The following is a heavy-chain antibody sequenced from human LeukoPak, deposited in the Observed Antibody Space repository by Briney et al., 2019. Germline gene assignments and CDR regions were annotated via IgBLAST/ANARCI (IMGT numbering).Heavy chain of an antibody. CDR1: GFTFSRYW. V-gene: IGHV3-7*02. D-gene: IGHD6-13*01. CDR2: IKQDGSAN. J-gene: IGHJ4*02. CDR3: AELDSSSPRY. Sequence: GGSLRLSCAASGFTFSRYWMSWVRQAPGKGLEWVANIKQDGSANYCVDSVKARFTISRDTDKNSLFLQMNSLRAEDTAVYYCAELDSSSPRYWGQGTLVTVSS.